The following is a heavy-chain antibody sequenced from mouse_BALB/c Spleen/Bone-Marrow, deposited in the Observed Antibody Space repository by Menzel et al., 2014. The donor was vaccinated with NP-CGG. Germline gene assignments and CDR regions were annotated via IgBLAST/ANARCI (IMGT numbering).Heavy chain of an antibody. Sequence: DVMLVESGGGLVQPGGSLKLSCAASGFTFSSYGMSWVRQTPDKRLELVATINNNDGNTYYPDSVKGRFTISRDSAKNTLYLQMSSLKSEDTAMYYCARDNYGSRFGYWGQGTTLTVSS. D-gene: IGHD1-1*01. V-gene: IGHV5-6-3*01. J-gene: IGHJ2*01. CDR2: INNNDGNT. CDR3: ARDNYGSRFGY. CDR1: GFTFSSYG.